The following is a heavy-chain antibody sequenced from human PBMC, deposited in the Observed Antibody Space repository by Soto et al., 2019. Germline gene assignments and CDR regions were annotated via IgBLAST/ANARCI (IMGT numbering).Heavy chain of an antibody. D-gene: IGHD3-22*01. CDR2: ITPIFVTA. Sequence: GDSGKVCYKACGGPFSSNGISLVRQAPGHGLEWMGGITPIFVTAKYAQKFQGRVTITADESTNTAYLEVSGLRSEDTAVYYCARPNFYYETRGYNDHKGTWFGPWGQGSLVTVSS. V-gene: IGHV1-69*13. CDR1: GGPFSSNG. CDR3: ARPNFYYETRGYNDHKGTWFGP. J-gene: IGHJ5*02.